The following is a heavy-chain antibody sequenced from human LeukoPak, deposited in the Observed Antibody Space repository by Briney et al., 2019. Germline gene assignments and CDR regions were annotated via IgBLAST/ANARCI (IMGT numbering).Heavy chain of an antibody. V-gene: IGHV1-69*13. CDR2: IIPMFGTP. J-gene: IGHJ4*02. CDR3: ARAPLGPGFYYKSTGYYYFDC. CDR1: GGTSTTYA. Sequence: SVKVSCKASGGTSTTYAINWVRQAPGQGLEWMGGIIPMFGTPHYAQKFQGRVTIIADESMGTAYMDLSSLRSNDTAVYFCARAPLGPGFYYKSTGYYYFDCWGQGSLVTVSS. D-gene: IGHD3-22*01.